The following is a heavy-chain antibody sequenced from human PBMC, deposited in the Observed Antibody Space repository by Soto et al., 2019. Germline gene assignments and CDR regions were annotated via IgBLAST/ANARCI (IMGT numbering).Heavy chain of an antibody. D-gene: IGHD6-13*01. CDR1: GYTFTSYG. Sequence: APVKVSCKASGYTFTSYGISWVRQAPEQGLEWMGWISAYNGNTNYAQKLQGRVTMTTDTSTSTAYMELRSLRSDDTAVYYCARDVAGSSSWFRGYYYYYGMDVWGQGTTVTVSS. V-gene: IGHV1-18*01. CDR2: ISAYNGNT. J-gene: IGHJ6*02. CDR3: ARDVAGSSSWFRGYYYYYGMDV.